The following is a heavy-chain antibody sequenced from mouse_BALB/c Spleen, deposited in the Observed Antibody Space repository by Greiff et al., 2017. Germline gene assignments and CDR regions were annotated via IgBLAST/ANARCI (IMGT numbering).Heavy chain of an antibody. CDR2: IWAGGSK. D-gene: IGHD2-14*01. CDR3: ARGRYDEILFAY. Sequence: VKLMESGPGLVAPSQSLSITCTVSGFSLTSYGVHWVRQPPGKGLEWLGVIWAGGSKNYNSALMSRLSISKDNSKSQVFLKMNSLQTDDTAMYYCARGRYDEILFAYWGQGTLGTVAA. CDR1: GFSLTSYG. J-gene: IGHJ3*01. V-gene: IGHV2-9*02.